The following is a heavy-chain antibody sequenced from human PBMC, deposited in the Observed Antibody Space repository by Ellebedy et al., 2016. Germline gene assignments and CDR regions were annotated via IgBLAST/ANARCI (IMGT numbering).Heavy chain of an antibody. J-gene: IGHJ6*02. CDR1: GGSISSYY. Sequence: SETLSLTXTVSGGSISSYYWSWIRQPPGKGLEWIGYIYYSGSTNYNPSLKSRVTISVDTSKNQFSLKLSSVTAADTAVYYCARSYYYYGMDVWGQGTTVTVSS. V-gene: IGHV4-59*01. CDR3: ARSYYYYGMDV. CDR2: IYYSGST.